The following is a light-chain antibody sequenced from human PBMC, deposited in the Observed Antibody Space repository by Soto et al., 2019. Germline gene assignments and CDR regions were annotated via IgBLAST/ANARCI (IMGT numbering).Light chain of an antibody. CDR3: QQYYTWPRT. J-gene: IGKJ1*01. V-gene: IGKV3-15*01. Sequence: ERVMTQSPVTLSVSPGERATLSCRASRTVGSNLAWYQQKPGQAPRLLFYGASTRATGIPARFSGSGSETEFTLTISSLQSEDFAVYYCQQYYTWPRTFGQGTKVDIK. CDR1: RTVGSN. CDR2: GAS.